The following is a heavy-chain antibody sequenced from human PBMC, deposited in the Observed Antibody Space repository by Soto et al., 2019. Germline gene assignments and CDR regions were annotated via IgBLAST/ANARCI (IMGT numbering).Heavy chain of an antibody. Sequence: QLQLQESGSGLVKPSQTLSITCAVSGGSISSGGYSWSWIRQPPGKGLEWIGYIYHSGSTYYNPSLESRVPGSVDRSKNQVSLKLSSVTAADTAVYYCARGAGIVGATWDYWGQGTLVTVAS. D-gene: IGHD1-26*01. CDR2: IYHSGST. CDR1: GGSISSGGYS. V-gene: IGHV4-30-2*01. J-gene: IGHJ4*02. CDR3: ARGAGIVGATWDY.